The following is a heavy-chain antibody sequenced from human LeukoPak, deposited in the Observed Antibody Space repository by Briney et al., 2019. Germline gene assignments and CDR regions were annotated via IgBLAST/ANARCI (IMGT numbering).Heavy chain of an antibody. CDR1: GGSINSYY. J-gene: IGHJ5*02. V-gene: IGHV4-59*08. Sequence: SETLSLTCTVSGGSINSYYWSWIRRPPGKGLEWIGYIYYSGSTNYNPSLKSRVTISVDTSKNQFSLKLSSVTAADTAVYYCARTEVGYCGGDCVNWFDPWGQGTLVTVSS. CDR3: ARTEVGYCGGDCVNWFDP. D-gene: IGHD2-21*02. CDR2: IYYSGST.